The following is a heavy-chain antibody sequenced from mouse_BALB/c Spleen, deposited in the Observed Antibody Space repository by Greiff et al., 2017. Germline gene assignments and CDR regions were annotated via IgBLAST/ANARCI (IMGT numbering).Heavy chain of an antibody. D-gene: IGHD2-1*01. J-gene: IGHJ4*01. V-gene: IGHV5-17*02. Sequence: EVKLVESGGGLVQPGGSRKLSCAASGFTFSSFGMHWVRQAPEKGLEWVAYISSGSSTIYYADTVKGRFTISRDNPKNTLFLLMTSLRSEDTAMDYCARYYGNYYAMDYWGQGTSVTVSS. CDR2: ISSGSSTI. CDR3: ARYYGNYYAMDY. CDR1: GFTFSSFG.